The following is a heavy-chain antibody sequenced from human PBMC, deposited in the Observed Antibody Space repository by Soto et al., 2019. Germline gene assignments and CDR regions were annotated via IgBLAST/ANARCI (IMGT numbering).Heavy chain of an antibody. J-gene: IGHJ4*02. D-gene: IGHD2-15*01. CDR1: GFTFSSYA. Sequence: GGSLRLSCAASGFTFSSYAMSWVRQAPGKGLEWVSSISASGASTYYTDSVKGRFTSSRDNSKNTLYLQTNSLRAEDTAVYYCAKKDCTGGSCYRPFDQWGQGTLVTVSS. CDR2: ISASGAST. CDR3: AKKDCTGGSCYRPFDQ. V-gene: IGHV3-23*01.